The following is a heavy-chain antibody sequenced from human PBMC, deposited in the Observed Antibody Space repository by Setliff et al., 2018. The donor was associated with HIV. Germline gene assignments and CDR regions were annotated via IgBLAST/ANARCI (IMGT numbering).Heavy chain of an antibody. J-gene: IGHJ4*02. D-gene: IGHD3-10*01. CDR3: ARGPLVLPVYGSGSYEIDY. Sequence: ASVKVSCKASQYTFTGYYIHWVRQAPGQGLEWMGRINPNSGGTDYSQRFQGRVTMTRDLSISTAYMELSSLRSEDTAVYYCARGPLVLPVYGSGSYEIDYWGQGTLVTVSS. CDR1: QYTFTGYY. CDR2: INPNSGGT. V-gene: IGHV1-2*06.